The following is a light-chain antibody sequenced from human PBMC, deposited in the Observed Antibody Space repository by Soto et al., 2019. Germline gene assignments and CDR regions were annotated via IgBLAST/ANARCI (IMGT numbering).Light chain of an antibody. V-gene: IGKV3-20*01. Sequence: EIVLMQSPDTLPLSPGEGATLSCRASESISGSHLAWFQHKPGQAPRLLIYGASNRATGIPLRFSGSGSGTHFTLTITSLEPGDFAVYFCHHYGDSTLVTFGQGTRLEIK. CDR2: GAS. CDR1: ESISGSH. CDR3: HHYGDSTLVT. J-gene: IGKJ5*01.